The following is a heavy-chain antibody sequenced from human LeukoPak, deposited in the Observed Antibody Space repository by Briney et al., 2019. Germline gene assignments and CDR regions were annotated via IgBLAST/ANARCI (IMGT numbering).Heavy chain of an antibody. CDR3: ARSRGSLTGYSSGWYWYFDP. CDR2: IIPIFGTA. V-gene: IGHV1-69*13. D-gene: IGHD6-19*01. Sequence: SVKVSCKASGCTFSSYAISWVRQAPGQGLEWMGGIIPIFGTANYAQKFQGRVTITADESTSTAYMELSSLRSEDTAVYYCARSRGSLTGYSSGWYWYFDPWGRGTLVTVSS. J-gene: IGHJ2*01. CDR1: GCTFSSYA.